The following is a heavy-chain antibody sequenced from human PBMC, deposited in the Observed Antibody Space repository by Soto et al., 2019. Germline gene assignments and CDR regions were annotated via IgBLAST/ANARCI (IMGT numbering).Heavy chain of an antibody. CDR1: GGTFSSYA. CDR3: ATESRYCSGGSCYFLPGIDY. CDR2: IIPIFGTA. V-gene: IGHV1-69*12. J-gene: IGHJ4*02. Sequence: QVQLVQSGAEVKKPGSSVKVSCKASGGTFSSYAISWVRQAPGQGLEWMGGIIPIFGTANYAQKFQGRVTITADESTSTACMARSSLRSEDTAVYYCATESRYCSGGSCYFLPGIDYWGQGTLVTVSS. D-gene: IGHD2-15*01.